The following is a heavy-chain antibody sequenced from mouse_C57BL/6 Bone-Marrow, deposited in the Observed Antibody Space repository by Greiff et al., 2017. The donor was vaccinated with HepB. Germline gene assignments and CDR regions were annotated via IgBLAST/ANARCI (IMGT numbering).Heavy chain of an antibody. CDR3: ARPAYSYYFDY. CDR2: ISSGGSYT. CDR1: GFTFSSYG. D-gene: IGHD2-10*01. V-gene: IGHV5-6*01. Sequence: EVMLVESGGDLVKPGGSLKLSCAASGFTFSSYGMSWVRQTPDKRLEWVATISSGGSYTYYPDSVKGRFTISRDNAKNTLYLQMSSLKSEDTAMYYCARPAYSYYFDYWGQGTTLTVSS. J-gene: IGHJ2*01.